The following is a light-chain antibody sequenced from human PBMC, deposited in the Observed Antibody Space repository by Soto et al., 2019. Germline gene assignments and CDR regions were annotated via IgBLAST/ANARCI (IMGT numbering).Light chain of an antibody. J-gene: IGLJ3*02. CDR2: STN. V-gene: IGLV8-61*01. CDR1: SGSVSTSYY. Sequence: QTVVTQEPSFSVSPGRTVTLTCGLSSGSVSTSYYPSWYQQTPGQAPRTLIYSTNTRSSGVPDRFSGSILGNKAALTITGAQADDESDYYCVLYMGSGTWVFGGGTQRTVL. CDR3: VLYMGSGTWV.